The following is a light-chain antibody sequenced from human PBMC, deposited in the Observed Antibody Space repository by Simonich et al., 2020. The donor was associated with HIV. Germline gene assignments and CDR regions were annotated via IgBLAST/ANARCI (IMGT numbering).Light chain of an antibody. CDR2: AAS. J-gene: IGKJ2*01. Sequence: DIQMNQYPSSLSAYVGERVTITCRASQSISSYLNWYQQKPGKAPKLLIYAASSLQSGVPSRFSGSGSGTDFTLTINSLQPEDFATYYCQQSYSTLYTFGQGTKLEIK. CDR3: QQSYSTLYT. V-gene: IGKV1-39*01. CDR1: QSISSY.